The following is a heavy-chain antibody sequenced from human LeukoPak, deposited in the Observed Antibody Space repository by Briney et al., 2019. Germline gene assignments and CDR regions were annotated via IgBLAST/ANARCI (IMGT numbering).Heavy chain of an antibody. CDR3: ARDSSTHIYSGGSCYDY. J-gene: IGHJ4*02. V-gene: IGHV1-69*13. Sequence: GASVNVSCKASVGTFSSYAISWVRQAPGQGLEWMGGIIPIFGTANYAQKFQGRVTITADESTSTAYMELSSLRSEDTAVYYCARDSSTHIYSGGSCYDYWGQGTLVTVSS. CDR2: IIPIFGTA. CDR1: VGTFSSYA. D-gene: IGHD2-15*01.